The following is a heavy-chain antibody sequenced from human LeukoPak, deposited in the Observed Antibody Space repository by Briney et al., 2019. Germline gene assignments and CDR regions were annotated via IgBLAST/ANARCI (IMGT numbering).Heavy chain of an antibody. Sequence: SETLSPTCTVSGGSISSYYWSWIRQPPGKGLEWIGYIYYSGSTNYNPSLKSRVTISVDTSKNQFSLKLSSVTAADTAVYYCASVEMATEDYYYYYMDVWGKGTTVTVSS. CDR3: ASVEMATEDYYYYYMDV. CDR1: GGSISSYY. V-gene: IGHV4-59*01. CDR2: IYYSGST. D-gene: IGHD5-24*01. J-gene: IGHJ6*03.